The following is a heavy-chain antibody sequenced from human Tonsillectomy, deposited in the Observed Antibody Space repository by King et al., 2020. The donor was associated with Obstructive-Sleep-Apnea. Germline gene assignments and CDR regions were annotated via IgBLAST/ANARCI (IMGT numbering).Heavy chain of an antibody. CDR2: ISYDGRNK. CDR1: GFTFSTYA. D-gene: IGHD5-18*01. CDR3: ARSSGYSYGDFDY. Sequence: VQLVESGGGVVQPGRSLRLSCAASGFTFSTYAMHWVRQAPGKGLEWVAVISYDGRNKYYADSVKGRFTISRDNSKNTLYLQMNSLRAEDTAVYYCARSSGYSYGDFDYWGQGTLVTVSS. J-gene: IGHJ4*02. V-gene: IGHV3-30*04.